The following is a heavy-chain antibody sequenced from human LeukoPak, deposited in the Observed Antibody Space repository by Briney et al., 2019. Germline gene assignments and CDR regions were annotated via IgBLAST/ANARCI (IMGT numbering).Heavy chain of an antibody. Sequence: GGSLRLSCAASGFTVSSNYMSWVRQAPGKGLEWVSIIYSGGSTFYADSVKGRFTISRDNSKNRLYLQMNSLRAEDTAVYYCARGGSYLSAFDIWGQGTMVTVSS. CDR1: GFTVSSNY. CDR3: ARGGSYLSAFDI. J-gene: IGHJ3*02. D-gene: IGHD1-26*01. V-gene: IGHV3-53*01. CDR2: IYSGGST.